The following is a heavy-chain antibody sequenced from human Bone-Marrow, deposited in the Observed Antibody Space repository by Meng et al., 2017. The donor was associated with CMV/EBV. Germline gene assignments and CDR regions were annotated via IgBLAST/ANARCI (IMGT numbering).Heavy chain of an antibody. CDR3: AKELNYYDSSGYSYYFDY. Sequence: EVQLLESGGGLVQPGGSLRLSCAASGFTFSSYAMIWVRQAPGKGLEWVSAISGSGGSTYYADSVKGRFTISRDNSKNTLYLQMNSLRAEDTAVYYCAKELNYYDSSGYSYYFDYWGQGTLVTVAS. D-gene: IGHD3-22*01. CDR1: GFTFSSYA. J-gene: IGHJ4*02. CDR2: ISGSGGST. V-gene: IGHV3-23*01.